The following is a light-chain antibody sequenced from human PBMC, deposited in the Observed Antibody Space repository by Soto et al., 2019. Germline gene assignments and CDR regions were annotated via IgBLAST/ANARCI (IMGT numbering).Light chain of an antibody. CDR3: QQYYRTPPT. CDR1: QSVLYSPNSKNS. Sequence: DIVMTQSPDSLAVSLGERATINCKSSQSVLYSPNSKNSLAWYQQKPGQPPKLFIYWASIRESGVPDRFSGSGSGTDFTLTISSLQAEDVAVSYCQQYYRTPPTLGHGTKVEIK. CDR2: WAS. V-gene: IGKV4-1*01. J-gene: IGKJ1*01.